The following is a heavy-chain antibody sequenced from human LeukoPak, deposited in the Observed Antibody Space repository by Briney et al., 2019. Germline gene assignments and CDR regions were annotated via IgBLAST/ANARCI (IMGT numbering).Heavy chain of an antibody. D-gene: IGHD5-24*01. Sequence: GGSLRLSCAASGFTFSDYWMTWVRQAPGKGVEWVANIKEDGSRKYYVDSVKGRFTISRDNAKNSQYLQMNSLRVEDTAVYYCARMGRLDYWGQGTLVTVSS. CDR2: IKEDGSRK. J-gene: IGHJ4*02. CDR1: GFTFSDYW. V-gene: IGHV3-7*01. CDR3: ARMGRLDY.